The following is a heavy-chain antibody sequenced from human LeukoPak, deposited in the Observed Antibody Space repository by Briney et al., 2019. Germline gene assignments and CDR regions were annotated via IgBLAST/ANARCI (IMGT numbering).Heavy chain of an antibody. D-gene: IGHD1-26*01. J-gene: IGHJ3*02. Sequence: PSETLSLTCAVYGGSFSGYYWSWIRQPPGKGLEWSGEINHSGSTNYNPSLKSRVTISVDTSKNQFSLKLSSVTAADTAVYYCARFIFNSGPKSGSYSGGAFDIWGQGTMVTVSS. CDR1: GGSFSGYY. CDR2: INHSGST. V-gene: IGHV4-34*01. CDR3: ARFIFNSGPKSGSYSGGAFDI.